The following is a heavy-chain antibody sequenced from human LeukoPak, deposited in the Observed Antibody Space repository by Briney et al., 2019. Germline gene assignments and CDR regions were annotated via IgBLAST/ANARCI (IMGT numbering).Heavy chain of an antibody. J-gene: IGHJ3*02. V-gene: IGHV4-61*02. CDR1: GGSISSGSYY. D-gene: IGHD6-19*01. CDR3: ARDGSLQWLVRSGVDI. CDR2: IYTSGST. Sequence: SETLSLTCTVSGGSISSGSYYWSWIRQPAGKGLEWIGRIYTSGSTNYNPSLKSRVTISVDTSKNQFSLKLSSVTAADTAVYYCARDGSLQWLVRSGVDIWGQGTMVTVSS.